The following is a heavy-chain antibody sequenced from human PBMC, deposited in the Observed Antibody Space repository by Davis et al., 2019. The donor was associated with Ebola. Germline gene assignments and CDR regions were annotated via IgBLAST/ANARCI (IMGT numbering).Heavy chain of an antibody. CDR2: IYYSGST. CDR1: GGSISSGGYY. CDR3: ARVIRYYYDSSGYYNTHAFDI. V-gene: IGHV4-31*03. Sequence: MPSETLSLTCTVSGGSISSGGYYWSWIRQHPGKGLEWIGYIYYSGSTYYNPSLKSRVTISVDTSKNQFSLKLSSVTAADTAVYYCARVIRYYYDSSGYYNTHAFDIWGQGTMVTVSS. J-gene: IGHJ3*02. D-gene: IGHD3-22*01.